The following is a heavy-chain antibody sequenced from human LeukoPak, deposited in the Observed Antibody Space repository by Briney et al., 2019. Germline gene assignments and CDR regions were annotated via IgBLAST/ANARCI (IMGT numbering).Heavy chain of an antibody. V-gene: IGHV4-59*01. J-gene: IGHJ4*02. Sequence: PSETLSLTCTVSGVSLSDFYWGGIRQTPGKGLEWIGYFYSSGSTSHNASLKSRVSISVDTSKNQLSLKMRSVTAADTAVYYCAGRSGYNHPFGFWGQGTLVTVSS. D-gene: IGHD5-24*01. CDR3: AGRSGYNHPFGF. CDR2: FYSSGST. CDR1: GVSLSDFY.